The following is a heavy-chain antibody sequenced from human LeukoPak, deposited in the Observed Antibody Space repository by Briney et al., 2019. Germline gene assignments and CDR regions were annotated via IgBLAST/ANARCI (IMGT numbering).Heavy chain of an antibody. CDR3: ARDVRKGYYYGMDV. CDR2: IYYSGST. J-gene: IGHJ6*02. CDR1: GGSISSGGYY. Sequence: SETLSLTCTVSGGSISSGGYYWRWIRQHPGKGLEWIGYIYYSGSTYYNPSLKSRVTISVDTSKNQFSLKLSSVTAADTAVYYCARDVRKGYYYGMDVWGQGTTVTVSS. V-gene: IGHV4-31*03.